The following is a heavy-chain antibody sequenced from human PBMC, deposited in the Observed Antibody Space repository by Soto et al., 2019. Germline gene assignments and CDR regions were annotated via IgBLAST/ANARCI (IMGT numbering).Heavy chain of an antibody. Sequence: EEQLVESGGGLAQPGGSLRLSCVASGFTSTTYWMSWVRQAPGKGLEWVANIRQDGGAQYYVDSVKGRFTISRDNAKNSVYLQMDSLRVEDTAVYYCVRGGHGSGSYLGSSWGQGILVTVSS. CDR1: GFTSTTYW. CDR2: IRQDGGAQ. CDR3: VRGGHGSGSYLGSS. J-gene: IGHJ5*02. V-gene: IGHV3-7*03. D-gene: IGHD3-10*01.